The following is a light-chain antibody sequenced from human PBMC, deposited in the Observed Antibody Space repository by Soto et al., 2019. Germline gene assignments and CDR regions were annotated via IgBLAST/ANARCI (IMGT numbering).Light chain of an antibody. CDR3: QQNNSYRT. CDR2: KAS. Sequence: DIQMTQSPSTLSASVGDRVTITCRASQSISSWLAWYQQKPGKAPKLLIYKASSLESGVPSRFSVIGSGTEFTLTISSLQPDDFETYYCQQNNSYRTFGQGTKVEIK. CDR1: QSISSW. V-gene: IGKV1-5*03. J-gene: IGKJ1*01.